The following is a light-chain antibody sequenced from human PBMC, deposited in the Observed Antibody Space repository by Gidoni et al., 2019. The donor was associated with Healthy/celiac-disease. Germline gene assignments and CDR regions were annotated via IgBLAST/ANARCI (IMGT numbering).Light chain of an antibody. V-gene: IGKV1-39*01. CDR3: QQSYSTPQA. Sequence: IQITQSPSSLSASVRDRVTITCRASQSISSYLNWYQQKPGKAPKLLIYAASSLQSGVPSRFSGSGSGTDFTLTISSLQPEDFATYYCQQSYSTPQAFGQGTKVEIK. J-gene: IGKJ1*01. CDR2: AAS. CDR1: QSISSY.